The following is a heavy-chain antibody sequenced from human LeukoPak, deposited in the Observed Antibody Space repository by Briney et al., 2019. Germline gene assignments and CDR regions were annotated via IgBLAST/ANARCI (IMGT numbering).Heavy chain of an antibody. Sequence: GESLKISCKGSGYSFTSYWIGWVRQMPGKGLEWMGIIYPGDSDTRYSPSFQGQVIISADKSISTAYLQWSSLKASDTAMYYCARSANYDFWSGYYYYYYGMDVWGQGTTVTVSS. D-gene: IGHD3-3*01. V-gene: IGHV5-51*01. J-gene: IGHJ6*02. CDR1: GYSFTSYW. CDR2: IYPGDSDT. CDR3: ARSANYDFWSGYYYYYYGMDV.